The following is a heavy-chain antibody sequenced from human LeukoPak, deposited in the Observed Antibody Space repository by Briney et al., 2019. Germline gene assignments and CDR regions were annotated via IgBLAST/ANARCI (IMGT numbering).Heavy chain of an antibody. CDR1: GGSISSYY. D-gene: IGHD3-10*01. V-gene: IGHV4-59*01. CDR3: ARSGSGGYLDSNFDY. Sequence: SETLSLTCTVSGGSISSYYWSWIRQPPGKGLEWIGYIYYSGSTNYNPSLKSRVTISVDTSKNQFSPKLSSVTAADTAVYYCARSGSGGYLDSNFDYWGQGTLVTVSS. CDR2: IYYSGST. J-gene: IGHJ4*02.